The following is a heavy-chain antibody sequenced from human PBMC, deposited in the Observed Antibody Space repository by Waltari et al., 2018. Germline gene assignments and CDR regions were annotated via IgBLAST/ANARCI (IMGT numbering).Heavy chain of an antibody. CDR3: GRSYYGSYFLDY. D-gene: IGHD1-26*01. V-gene: IGHV4-31*03. CDR2: IHYGGST. CDR1: GGPISSRAYY. Sequence: QVQLQESGPGLVKPSQTLSLICTVSGGPISSRAYYWNWIRQHPGKGLEWIGYIHYGGSTYYNPSLRSRVNVSVDTSKNNFSLNLTSVTAADTAVYYCGRSYYGSYFLDYWGQGTVVTVSS. J-gene: IGHJ4*02.